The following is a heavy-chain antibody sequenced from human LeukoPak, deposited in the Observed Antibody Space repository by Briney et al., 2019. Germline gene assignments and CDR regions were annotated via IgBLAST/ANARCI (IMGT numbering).Heavy chain of an antibody. Sequence: QSGGSLRLSCAASGFTFSSYWMHWVRQAPGKGLVWVSRINTDGSSTSYADSVKGRFTISRDNAKNTLYLQMNSLRAEDTAVYYCARSPLILATIFDWFDPWGQGTLVTVSS. D-gene: IGHD3-3*01. J-gene: IGHJ5*02. CDR2: INTDGSST. CDR3: ARSPLILATIFDWFDP. CDR1: GFTFSSYW. V-gene: IGHV3-74*01.